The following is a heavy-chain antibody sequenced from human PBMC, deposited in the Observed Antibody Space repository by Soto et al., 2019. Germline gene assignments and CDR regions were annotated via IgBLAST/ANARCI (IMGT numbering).Heavy chain of an antibody. CDR3: AHSKTSGMLYYFDY. V-gene: IGHV2-5*02. Sequence: QITLKESGPTLVQPTQTLTLTCTFSGFSLSTTRVGVGWIRQPPGEALEWLALLYWDDDNLYSPSLKRRLTITKDTSKHQVVLTLTNMDPVDTATYYCAHSKTSGMLYYFDYWGQGTLVTVSS. CDR1: GFSLSTTRVG. CDR2: LYWDDDN. D-gene: IGHD2-8*01. J-gene: IGHJ4*02.